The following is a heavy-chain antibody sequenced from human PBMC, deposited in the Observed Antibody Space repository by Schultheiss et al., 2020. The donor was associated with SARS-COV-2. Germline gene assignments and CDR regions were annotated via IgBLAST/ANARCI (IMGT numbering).Heavy chain of an antibody. V-gene: IGHV4-61*02. Sequence: SETLSLTCTVSGGSISSGYHWGWIRQPAGKGLEWIGRINTSGSTNYNPSLESRVTISVDTSKNQFSLKLSSVTAADTAVYYCARDRPIWTYYYYMDVWGKGTTVTVSS. CDR3: ARDRPIWTYYYYMDV. CDR2: INTSGST. CDR1: GGSISSGYH. J-gene: IGHJ6*03. D-gene: IGHD3/OR15-3a*01.